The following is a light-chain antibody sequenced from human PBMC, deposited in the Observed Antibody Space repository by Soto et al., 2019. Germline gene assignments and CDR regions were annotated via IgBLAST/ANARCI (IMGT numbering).Light chain of an antibody. V-gene: IGKV3-20*01. CDR1: QSVSSTY. J-gene: IGKJ2*01. CDR3: QQYGDSRT. Sequence: EIVVTQSPGTLSLSPGERATLSCRASQSVSSTYLAWYQQKPGQAPRLRIYGASSRATGIPDRFSGSASGTDFTLTINRLETEDCAIYYCQQYGDSRTFGQGTKLEIK. CDR2: GAS.